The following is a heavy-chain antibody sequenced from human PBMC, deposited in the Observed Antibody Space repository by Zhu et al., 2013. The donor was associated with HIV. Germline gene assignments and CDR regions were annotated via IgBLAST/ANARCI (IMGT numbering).Heavy chain of an antibody. CDR1: GYTFTSYY. D-gene: IGHD6-25*01. V-gene: IGHV1-46*01. J-gene: IGHJ3*02. CDR2: INPSGGST. Sequence: QVQLVQSGAEVKKPGASVKVSCKASGYTFTSYYMHWVRQAPGQGLEWMGIINPSGGSTSYAQKFQGRVTMTRDTSTSTAYMELRSLRSDDTAVYYCQTAKDAFDIWGQGTMVTVSS. CDR3: QTAKDAFDI.